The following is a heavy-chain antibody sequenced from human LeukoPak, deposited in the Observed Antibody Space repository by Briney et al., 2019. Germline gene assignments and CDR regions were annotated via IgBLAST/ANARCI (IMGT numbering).Heavy chain of an antibody. CDR3: TSPAHDFDFWSGYYSV. CDR2: IRSKANSDET. D-gene: IGHD3-3*01. Sequence: GGSLKLSCTVSGFIFSDSAIHWVRQAAGKGLEWVGRIRSKANSDETAHAASVKGRFTISRDDSKDTAYLQMHSLKPEDTAVYHCTSPAHDFDFWSGYYSVWGRGAQVTVSS. J-gene: IGHJ4*01. V-gene: IGHV3-73*01. CDR1: GFIFSDSA.